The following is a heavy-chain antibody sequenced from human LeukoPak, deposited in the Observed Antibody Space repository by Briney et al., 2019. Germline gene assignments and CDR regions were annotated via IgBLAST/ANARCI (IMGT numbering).Heavy chain of an antibody. CDR1: GFPFSSYA. CDR3: AEALSGYIYGPDV. V-gene: IGHV3-23*01. J-gene: IGHJ4*02. D-gene: IGHD5-18*01. CDR2: ISGSGSTT. Sequence: PGGSLRLSCAASGFPFSSYAMTWVRQAPGKGLEWVSTISGSGSTTYYADSVRGRFSISRDNSRNLLFLQMNSLRAEDTALYYCAEALSGYIYGPDVWSQGTLVTVSS.